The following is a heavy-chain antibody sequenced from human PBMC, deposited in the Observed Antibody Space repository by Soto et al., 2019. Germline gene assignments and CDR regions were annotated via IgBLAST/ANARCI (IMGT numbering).Heavy chain of an antibody. J-gene: IGHJ6*02. D-gene: IGHD2-2*01. V-gene: IGHV3-21*01. CDR1: GFTFSSYS. Sequence: GGSLRLSCAASGFTFSSYSMNWVRQAPGKGLEWVSSISSSSSYIYYADSVKGRFTISRDNAKNSLYLQMNSLRAEDTAVYYCAREGGYCSSTSCRTLYYYYGMDVWGQGTTVTVSS. CDR2: ISSSSSYI. CDR3: AREGGYCSSTSCRTLYYYYGMDV.